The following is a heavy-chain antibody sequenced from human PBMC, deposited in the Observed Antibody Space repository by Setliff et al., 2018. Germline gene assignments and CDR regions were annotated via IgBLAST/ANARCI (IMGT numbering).Heavy chain of an antibody. CDR3: ARGVCTNGVCYENWFDP. Sequence: ASVKVSCKASGYTFTGYYMHWVRQAPGQGLEWMGWINPNSGGTNYAQKLQGWVTMTRDTSISTAYMELSRLRSDDTAVYYCARGVCTNGVCYENWFDPWGQGTLVTVSS. CDR1: GYTFTGYY. CDR2: INPNSGGT. D-gene: IGHD2-8*01. J-gene: IGHJ5*02. V-gene: IGHV1-2*04.